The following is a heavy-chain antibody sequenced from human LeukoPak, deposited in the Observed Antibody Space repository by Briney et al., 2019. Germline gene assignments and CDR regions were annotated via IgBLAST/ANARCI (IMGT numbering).Heavy chain of an antibody. V-gene: IGHV3-48*03. CDR2: ISSSGSTI. CDR3: ARAEDYYDSSGYWGAFDI. CDR1: GFTFSSYE. Sequence: GGSLRLSCAASGFTFSSYEMNWVRQAPGKGLEWVSYISSSGSTIYYADSVKGRFTNSRDNAKNSLYLQMNSLRAEDTAVYYCARAEDYYDSSGYWGAFDIWGQGTMVTVSS. J-gene: IGHJ3*02. D-gene: IGHD3-22*01.